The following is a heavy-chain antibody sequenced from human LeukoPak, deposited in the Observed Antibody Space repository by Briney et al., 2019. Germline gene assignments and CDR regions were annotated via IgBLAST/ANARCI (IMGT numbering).Heavy chain of an antibody. CDR3: ARRQDGDYVALDY. J-gene: IGHJ4*02. Sequence: SETLSLTCTVSGGSISSYYWSWIRQPPGKGLEWIGYIYYSGSTNYNPSLKSRVTISVDTSKNQFSLKLSSVTAADTAVYYCARRQDGDYVALDYWGQGTLVTVSS. V-gene: IGHV4-59*01. CDR2: IYYSGST. D-gene: IGHD4-17*01. CDR1: GGSISSYY.